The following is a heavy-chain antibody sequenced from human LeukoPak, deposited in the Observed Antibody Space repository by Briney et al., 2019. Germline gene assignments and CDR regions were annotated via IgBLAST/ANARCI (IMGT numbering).Heavy chain of an antibody. Sequence: GGSLRLSCAASGFTVSSNYMSWVRQAPGKGLEWVSVIYSGGSTYYADSVKGRFTISRDNSENTLYLQMNSLRAEDTAVYYCARGYSGYDLEDWGQGTLVTVSS. CDR3: ARGYSGYDLED. CDR2: IYSGGST. D-gene: IGHD5-12*01. V-gene: IGHV3-53*01. CDR1: GFTVSSNY. J-gene: IGHJ4*02.